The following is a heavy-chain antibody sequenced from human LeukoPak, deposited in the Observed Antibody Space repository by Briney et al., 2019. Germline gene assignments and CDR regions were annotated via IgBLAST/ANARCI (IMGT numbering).Heavy chain of an antibody. CDR1: GGTFSSYA. V-gene: IGHV1-69*04. J-gene: IGHJ3*02. CDR3: ASSQWELLVTQDDAFDI. D-gene: IGHD1-26*01. CDR2: IIPILGIA. Sequence: SVKVSCKASGGTFSSYAISWVRQAPGQGLEWMGRIIPILGIANYAQKFQGRVTITADKSTSTAYMELSSLRSEDTAVYYCASSQWELLVTQDDAFDIWGQGTMVTVSS.